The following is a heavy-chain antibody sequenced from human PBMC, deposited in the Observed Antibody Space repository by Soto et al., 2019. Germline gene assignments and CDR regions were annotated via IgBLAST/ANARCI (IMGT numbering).Heavy chain of an antibody. D-gene: IGHD6-6*01. V-gene: IGHV4-34*01. Sequence: SETLSLTCAVYGGSFSGYYWSWIRQPPGKGLEWIGEINHSGSTNYNPSLKSRVTISVDTSKNQFSLKLSSVTAADTAVYYCARAPEYSSSSEYYYYYYMDVWGKGTTVTVSS. CDR1: GGSFSGYY. CDR3: ARAPEYSSSSEYYYYYYMDV. J-gene: IGHJ6*03. CDR2: INHSGST.